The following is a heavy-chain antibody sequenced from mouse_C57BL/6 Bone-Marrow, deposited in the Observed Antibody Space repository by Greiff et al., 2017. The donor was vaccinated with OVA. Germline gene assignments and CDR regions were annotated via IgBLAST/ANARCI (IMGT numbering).Heavy chain of an antibody. V-gene: IGHV1-82*01. CDR1: GYAFSSSW. CDR3: ARSTTVVASYYFDY. CDR2: IYPGDGDT. Sequence: VQLQESGPELVKPGASVKLSCKASGYAFSSSWMNWVKQRPGKGLEWIGRIYPGDGDTNYNGKFKGKATLTADKSSSTAYMQLSSLTSEDSAVYFCARSTTVVASYYFDYWGQGTTLTVSS. J-gene: IGHJ2*01. D-gene: IGHD1-1*01.